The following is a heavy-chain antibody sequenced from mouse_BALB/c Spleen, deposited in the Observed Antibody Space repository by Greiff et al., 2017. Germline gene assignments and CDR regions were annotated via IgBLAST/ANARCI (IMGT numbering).Heavy chain of an antibody. V-gene: IGHV1-82*01. Sequence: VKLMESGPELVKPGASVKISCKASGYAFSSSWMNWVKQRPGQGLEWIGRIYPGDGDTNYNGKFKGKATLTADKSSSTAYMQLSSLTSVDSAVYFCARWGNYGYYYAMDYWGQGTSVTVSS. J-gene: IGHJ4*01. CDR1: GYAFSSSW. CDR3: ARWGNYGYYYAMDY. D-gene: IGHD2-1*01. CDR2: IYPGDGDT.